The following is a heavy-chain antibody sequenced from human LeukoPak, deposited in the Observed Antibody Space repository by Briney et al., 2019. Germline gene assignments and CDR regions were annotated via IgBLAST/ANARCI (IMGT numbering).Heavy chain of an antibody. CDR3: ATRPDGPGWFDP. CDR2: INHSEST. D-gene: IGHD2-8*01. J-gene: IGHJ5*02. Sequence: PSETLSLTCTVSGGSISSYYWSWIRQPPGKGLEWIGEINHSESTNYNPSLKSRVTVSVDTSKNQFSLKLTSVTAADTAVYYCATRPDGPGWFDPWGQGTLVTVSS. V-gene: IGHV4-34*01. CDR1: GGSISSYY.